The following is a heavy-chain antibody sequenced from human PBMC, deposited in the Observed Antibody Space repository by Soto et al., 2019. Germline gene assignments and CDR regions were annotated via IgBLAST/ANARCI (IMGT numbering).Heavy chain of an antibody. V-gene: IGHV4-4*02. CDR3: ARTHYYGSGRYYPTFDY. CDR2: IYHSGST. D-gene: IGHD3-10*01. CDR1: SGSISSSNW. J-gene: IGHJ4*02. Sequence: SETLSLTCAVSSGSISSSNWWSWVRQPPGKGLEWIGEIYHSGSTNYNPSLKSRVTISVDKSKNQFSLKLSSVTAADTAVYYCARTHYYGSGRYYPTFDYWGQGTLVTVSS.